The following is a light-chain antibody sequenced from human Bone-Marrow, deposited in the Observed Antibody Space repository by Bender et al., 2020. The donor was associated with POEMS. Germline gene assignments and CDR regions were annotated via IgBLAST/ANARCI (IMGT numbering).Light chain of an antibody. Sequence: QSALTQPRSVSESPGQSVTISCTGTSNDIGRYNYVSWYQHHPGKAPKLMIYDVTKRPSGVSNRFSGSKSGNTASLAITGLQAEDEADYYCCSTAGGSTVIFGGGTTVTVL. V-gene: IGLV2-11*01. CDR2: DVT. J-gene: IGLJ2*01. CDR1: SNDIGRYNY. CDR3: CSTAGGSTVI.